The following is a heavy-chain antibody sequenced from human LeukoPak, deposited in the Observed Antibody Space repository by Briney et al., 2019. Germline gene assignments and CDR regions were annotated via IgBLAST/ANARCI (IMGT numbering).Heavy chain of an antibody. J-gene: IGHJ4*02. Sequence: GGSLRLSCAASGFTFSDHDMTWARQAPGGGLRWVSSIERDGTYTFYADSVRGRFTISRDNSKNTLYLQMNSLRGEDTAVYYCAKGGISTSGLDYWGQGILVTVSS. CDR2: IERDGTYT. CDR1: GFTFSDHD. V-gene: IGHV3-23*01. D-gene: IGHD2-15*01. CDR3: AKGGISTSGLDY.